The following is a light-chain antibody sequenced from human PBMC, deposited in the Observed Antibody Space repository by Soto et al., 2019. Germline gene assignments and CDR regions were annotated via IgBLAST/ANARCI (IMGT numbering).Light chain of an antibody. V-gene: IGLV2-8*01. J-gene: IGLJ2*01. CDR2: DVT. CDR1: SSDVGGYTY. CDR3: SSYAASNNVI. Sequence: QSALTQPPSASGSPGQSVTLSCTGTSSDVGGYTYVSWYQQHPGKAPKLMIYDVTKRPSGVPDRFSGSKSGNTASLTVSGLQAEDEADYYCSSYAASNNVIFGGGTKLTVL.